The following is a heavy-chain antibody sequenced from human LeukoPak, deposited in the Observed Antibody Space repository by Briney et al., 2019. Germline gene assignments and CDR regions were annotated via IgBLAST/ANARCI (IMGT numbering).Heavy chain of an antibody. J-gene: IGHJ4*02. CDR2: ISSSGSTI. V-gene: IGHV3-48*03. Sequence: GGSLRLSCAASGFTFSSYEMNWVRQAPGKGLEWASYISSSGSTIYYADSVKGRFTISRDNAKNSLYLQMNSLRAEDTAVYYCARDRRWNDGELSLWGQGTLVTVSS. D-gene: IGHD1-1*01. CDR3: ARDRRWNDGELSL. CDR1: GFTFSSYE.